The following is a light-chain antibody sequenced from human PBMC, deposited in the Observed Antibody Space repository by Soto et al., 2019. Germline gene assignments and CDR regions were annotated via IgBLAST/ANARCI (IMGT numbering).Light chain of an antibody. CDR1: QSVSSN. J-gene: IGKJ5*01. Sequence: IVLTQSPATLSLSPAERATLPCRASQSVSSNLAWYQQKPGQAPRLLIHDASHRAAGIPARFSGSGFGTDLTLTISSLEPENAAAYYCQQRSNWPPITFGQGTRLEIK. V-gene: IGKV3-11*01. CDR2: DAS. CDR3: QQRSNWPPIT.